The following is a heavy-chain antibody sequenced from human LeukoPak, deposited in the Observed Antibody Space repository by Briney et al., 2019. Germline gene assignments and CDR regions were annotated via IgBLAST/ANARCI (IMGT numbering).Heavy chain of an antibody. Sequence: GGSLRLSCAASGFTFSTYSMNWVRQAPGKGLEWVSYISSSSGTISYADSVKGRFTISRDNAKNSLYLQMNSLRAEDTAVYYCARVGGAILLVGEDGMDVWGQGTTVTVS. CDR3: ARVGGAILLVGEDGMDV. V-gene: IGHV3-48*04. J-gene: IGHJ6*02. CDR1: GFTFSTYS. CDR2: ISSSSGTI. D-gene: IGHD2-15*01.